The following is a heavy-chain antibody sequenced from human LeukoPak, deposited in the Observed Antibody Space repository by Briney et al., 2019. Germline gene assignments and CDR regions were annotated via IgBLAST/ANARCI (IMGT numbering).Heavy chain of an antibody. CDR2: ISSSGSTI. V-gene: IGHV3-48*03. J-gene: IGHJ6*03. CDR1: GFTFSSYE. D-gene: IGHD6-13*01. CDR3: AKAGYSSSWYWFMYYYYMDV. Sequence: GGSLRLSCAASGFTFSSYEMNWVRQAPGKGLEWVSYISSSGSTIYYADSVKGRFTISRDNAKNSLYLQMNSLRAEDTAVYYCAKAGYSSSWYWFMYYYYMDVWGKGTTVTVSS.